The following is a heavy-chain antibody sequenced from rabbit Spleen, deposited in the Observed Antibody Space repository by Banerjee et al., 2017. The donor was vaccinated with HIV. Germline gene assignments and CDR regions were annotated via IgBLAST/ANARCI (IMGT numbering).Heavy chain of an antibody. CDR1: GFSFSSSYY. CDR2: FSTGTGST. Sequence: QSLEESGGDLVKPGASLTLTCTASGFSFSSSYYMCWVRQAPGKGLEWIGCFSTGTGSTSYASWAKGRFTISKTSSTTVDLKMTSLTAADTATYFCARDDNGSAFYFNLWGQGTLVTVS. CDR3: ARDDNGSAFYFNL. V-gene: IGHV1S40*01. D-gene: IGHD5-1*01. J-gene: IGHJ4*01.